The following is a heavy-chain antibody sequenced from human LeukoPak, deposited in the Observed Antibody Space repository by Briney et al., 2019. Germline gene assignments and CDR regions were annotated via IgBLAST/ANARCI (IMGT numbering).Heavy chain of an antibody. CDR1: GGTFSSYA. Sequence: SVKVSCKASGGTFSSYAISWVRQAPGQGLEWMGGIIPIFGTANYAQKFQGRVTITADKSTSTAYMELSSLRSEDTAVYYCARVGTYYYGSGSYSGWFDPWGQGKLVTVSS. J-gene: IGHJ5*02. V-gene: IGHV1-69*06. CDR3: ARVGTYYYGSGSYSGWFDP. CDR2: IIPIFGTA. D-gene: IGHD3-10*01.